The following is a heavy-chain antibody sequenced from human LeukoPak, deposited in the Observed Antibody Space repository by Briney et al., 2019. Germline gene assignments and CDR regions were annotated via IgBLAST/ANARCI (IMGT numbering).Heavy chain of an antibody. CDR2: SYPDDYDT. Sequence: GEAVKMSCKGSGYSLTYYWLGWMRQRPGKGLEWMGISYPDDYDTRYSPSFQGQVTISADKSTNTAYLQWSSLNASDTAMYYCARSGRTGSNDYWGQGTLVTVSS. J-gene: IGHJ4*02. CDR3: ARSGRTGSNDY. CDR1: GYSLTYYW. D-gene: IGHD1-14*01. V-gene: IGHV5-51*01.